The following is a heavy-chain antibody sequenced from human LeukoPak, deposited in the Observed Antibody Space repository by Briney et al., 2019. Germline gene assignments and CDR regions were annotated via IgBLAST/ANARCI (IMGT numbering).Heavy chain of an antibody. Sequence: GGSLRLSCAASGFTFSSYAMSWVRQAPGKGLEWVSAISGSGGSTYYADSVKGRFTISRGNAKNTLYLQMNSLRAEDTAVYYCARDEDLGTYFDYWGQGTLVTVSS. D-gene: IGHD7-27*01. CDR3: ARDEDLGTYFDY. CDR1: GFTFSSYA. J-gene: IGHJ4*02. CDR2: ISGSGGST. V-gene: IGHV3-23*01.